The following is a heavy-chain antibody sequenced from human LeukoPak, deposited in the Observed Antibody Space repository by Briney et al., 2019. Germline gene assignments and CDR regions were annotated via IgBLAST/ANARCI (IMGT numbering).Heavy chain of an antibody. V-gene: IGHV3-21*01. J-gene: IGHJ4*02. CDR1: GFTFSSYS. D-gene: IGHD5-12*01. Sequence: PGGSLRLSCAASGFTFSSYSMNWVRQAPGKALEWVSSISSSSSYIYYADSVKGRFTISRDNAKNSLYLQMNSLRAEDTAVYYCARLYSGYDVVDYWGQGTLVTVSS. CDR3: ARLYSGYDVVDY. CDR2: ISSSSSYI.